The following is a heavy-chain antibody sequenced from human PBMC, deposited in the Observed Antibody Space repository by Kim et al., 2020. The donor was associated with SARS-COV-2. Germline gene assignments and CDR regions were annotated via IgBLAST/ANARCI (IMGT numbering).Heavy chain of an antibody. CDR1: GLTFSSYG. CDR2: ISYDGSNK. J-gene: IGHJ5*02. CDR3: ALIGQDFDP. V-gene: IGHV3-30*03. Sequence: GGSLRLSCAASGLTFSSYGMHWVRQAPGKGLEWVAVISYDGSNKYYADSVKGRFTISRDNSKNTLYLQMNSLRAEDTAVYYCALIGQDFDPWGQGTLVTVSS. D-gene: IGHD2-15*01.